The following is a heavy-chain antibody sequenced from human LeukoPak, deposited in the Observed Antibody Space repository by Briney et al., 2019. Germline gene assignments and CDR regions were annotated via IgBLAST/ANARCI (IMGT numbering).Heavy chain of an antibody. V-gene: IGHV4-61*01. Sequence: SETLSLTCTVSGGSVSSGSYYWSWIRQPPGKGLEWIGYIYYSGSTNYNPSLKSRVTISVDTSKNQFSLKLSSVTAADTAVYYCARDLGIAPGSSDLWGRGTLVTVSS. J-gene: IGHJ2*01. CDR1: GGSVSSGSYY. CDR2: IYYSGST. D-gene: IGHD6-13*01. CDR3: ARDLGIAPGSSDL.